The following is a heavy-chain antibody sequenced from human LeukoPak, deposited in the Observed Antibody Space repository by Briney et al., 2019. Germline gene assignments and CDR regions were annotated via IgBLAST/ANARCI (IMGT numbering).Heavy chain of an antibody. D-gene: IGHD2-15*01. CDR3: AGGRPRGYCSGGSCYHNFDY. CDR1: GYTFTSYG. J-gene: IGHJ4*02. Sequence: GASVKVSCKASGYTFTSYGISWVRQAPGQGLEWMGWISAYNGNTNYAQKLQGRVTMTTDTSTSTAYMEVSSLRSEDTAVYYCAGGRPRGYCSGGSCYHNFDYRGQGTLVTVSS. V-gene: IGHV1-18*01. CDR2: ISAYNGNT.